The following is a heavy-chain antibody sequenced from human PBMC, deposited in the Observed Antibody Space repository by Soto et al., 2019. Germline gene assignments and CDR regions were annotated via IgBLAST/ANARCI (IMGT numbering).Heavy chain of an antibody. V-gene: IGHV3-15*01. J-gene: IGHJ4*02. Sequence: PGGSLRLSCAASGFTFSNAWMSWVRQAPGKGLEWVGRIKSKTDGGTTDYAAPVKGRFTISRDDSKNTLYLQMNSLKTEDTAVYYCTLDQGGGAVITFGGFIVLDYWGQGTL. CDR2: IKSKTDGGTT. D-gene: IGHD3-16*02. CDR3: TLDQGGGAVITFGGFIVLDY. CDR1: GFTFSNAW.